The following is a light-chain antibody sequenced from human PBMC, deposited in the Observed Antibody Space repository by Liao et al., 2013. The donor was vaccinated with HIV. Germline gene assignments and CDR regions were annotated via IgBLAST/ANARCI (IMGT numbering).Light chain of an antibody. CDR2: YDK. J-gene: IGLJ3*02. CDR1: KLGDKY. CDR3: QVWDRSGDHWV. V-gene: IGLV3-1*01. Sequence: SYELTQPPSVSVSPGQTASITCSGDKLGDKYACWYQQKPGQAPVLVMYYDKDRPSGIPERFSGSNSGDTATLTISRVEAGDEADYYCQVWDRSGDHWVFGGGTKLTVL.